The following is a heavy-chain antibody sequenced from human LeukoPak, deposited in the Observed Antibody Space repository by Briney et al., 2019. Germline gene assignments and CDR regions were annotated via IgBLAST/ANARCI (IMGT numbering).Heavy chain of an antibody. CDR1: GFTFSSYA. Sequence: GGSLRLSCAASGFTFSSYAMSWVRQAPGKGLEWVSSIDASGGSTYYADSVKGRFTISRDNAKNSLYLQMNSLRAEDTAVYYCARGARVRGVNWFDPWGQGTLVTVSS. J-gene: IGHJ5*02. V-gene: IGHV3-23*01. CDR3: ARGARVRGVNWFDP. CDR2: IDASGGST. D-gene: IGHD3-10*01.